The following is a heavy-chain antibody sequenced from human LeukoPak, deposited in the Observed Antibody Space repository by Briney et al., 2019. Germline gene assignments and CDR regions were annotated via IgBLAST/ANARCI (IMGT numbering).Heavy chain of an antibody. CDR1: GYSFTSYG. Sequence: GESLKISCKGSGYSFTSYGISWVRQAPGQGLEWMGWISAYNGNTNYAQKLQGRVTMTTDTSTSTAYMELRSLRSDDTAVYYCARSDYMDVWGKGTTVTVSS. CDR3: ARSDYMDV. J-gene: IGHJ6*03. V-gene: IGHV1-18*01. CDR2: ISAYNGNT.